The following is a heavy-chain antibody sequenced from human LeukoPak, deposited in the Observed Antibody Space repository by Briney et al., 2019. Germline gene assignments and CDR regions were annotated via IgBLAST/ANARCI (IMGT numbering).Heavy chain of an antibody. D-gene: IGHD2-2*01. J-gene: IGHJ4*02. CDR2: ISADFGT. CDR1: GFTFSSYA. V-gene: IGHV3-23*01. Sequence: GSLRLSCAASGFTFSSYAMSFLRRAPGKGLEWVSAISADFGTYHADSVKGRFTISRDNSRNTLYLQMTSLRAEDTAVYYCARGNSGHCTGATCYALDYWGQGTLVTVSS. CDR3: ARGNSGHCTGATCYALDY.